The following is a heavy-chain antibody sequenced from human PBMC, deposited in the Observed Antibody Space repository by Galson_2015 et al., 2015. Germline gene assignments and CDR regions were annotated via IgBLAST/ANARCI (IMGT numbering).Heavy chain of an antibody. V-gene: IGHV3-9*01. J-gene: IGHJ3*02. Sequence: SLRLSCAASGFTFDDYAMHWVRQAPGKGLEWVSGISWNSGSIGYADSVKGRLTISRDNAKNSLYLQMNSLRAEDTALYYCAKARITFGGAPWGAFDIWGQGTMVTVSS. D-gene: IGHD3-16*01. CDR2: ISWNSGSI. CDR3: AKARITFGGAPWGAFDI. CDR1: GFTFDDYA.